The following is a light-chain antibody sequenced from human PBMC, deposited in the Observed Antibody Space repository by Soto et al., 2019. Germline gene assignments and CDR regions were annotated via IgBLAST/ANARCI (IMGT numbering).Light chain of an antibody. CDR2: EVN. Sequence: QSVLNQPSSVSGCPGPSLTLSCAGNRRYVGAYNLVSWYQQHPGKAPKLIICEVNTRPSGISNRFSGSKSGDTASLTISGLQAEDEADYFCCSYAGTVAYVFGTGTKVTVL. CDR1: RRYVGAYNL. CDR3: CSYAGTVAYV. J-gene: IGLJ1*01. V-gene: IGLV2-23*02.